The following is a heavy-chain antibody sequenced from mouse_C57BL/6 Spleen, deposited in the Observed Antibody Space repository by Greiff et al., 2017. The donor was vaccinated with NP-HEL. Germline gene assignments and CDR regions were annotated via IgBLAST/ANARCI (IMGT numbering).Heavy chain of an antibody. CDR1: GFTFSDFY. Sequence: EVNVVESGGGLVQSGRSLRLSCATSGFTFSDFYMEWVRQAPGKGLEWIAASRNKANDYTTEYSASVKGRFIVSRDTSQSILYLQMHALRAEDTAIYYCARDARGGFDYWGQGTTLTVSS. D-gene: IGHD1-1*02. CDR3: ARDARGGFDY. CDR2: SRNKANDYTT. V-gene: IGHV7-1*01. J-gene: IGHJ2*01.